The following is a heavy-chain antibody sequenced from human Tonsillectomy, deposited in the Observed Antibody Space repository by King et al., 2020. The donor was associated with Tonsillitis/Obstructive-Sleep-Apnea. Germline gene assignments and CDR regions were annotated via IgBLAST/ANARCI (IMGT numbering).Heavy chain of an antibody. CDR3: ARQAVAASLGAFDI. V-gene: IGHV4-34*01. D-gene: IGHD6-19*01. CDR2: ISHSRGT. Sequence: VQLQQWGAGLLKPSETLSLTCGVYGGSFSGYYWSWIRQPPGKGLEWIGEISHSRGTNYNPSLKSRVTISLDMSKNQFSLKLSSVTAADTAVYYCARQAVAASLGAFDIWGQGTMVTVSS. J-gene: IGHJ3*02. CDR1: GGSFSGYY.